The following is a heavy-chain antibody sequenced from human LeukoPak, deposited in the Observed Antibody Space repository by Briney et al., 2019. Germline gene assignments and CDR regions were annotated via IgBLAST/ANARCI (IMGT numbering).Heavy chain of an antibody. CDR2: ISFDGSNK. D-gene: IGHD1-14*01. V-gene: IGHV3-30*18. J-gene: IGHJ4*02. CDR1: GCNFSSYG. Sequence: QPGRSLRLSCAASGCNFSSYGMHWVRQAPGKGLEWVAVISFDGSNKYYADSVKGRFTISRDNSKNTLFLQMDSLRVEDTAVYYCAKAPPGLSLDSWGQGTLVTVSS. CDR3: AKAPPGLSLDS.